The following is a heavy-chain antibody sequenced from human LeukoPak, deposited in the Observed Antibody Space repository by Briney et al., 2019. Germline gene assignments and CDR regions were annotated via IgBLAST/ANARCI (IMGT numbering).Heavy chain of an antibody. CDR3: ARQYCGITTCYVREFDY. V-gene: IGHV5-51*01. D-gene: IGHD2-2*01. Sequence: GESLKISCKGSGYSFTDYWIGWVRQTPGKGLEWVGTIYPGDSETRYSPSFQGQVMISADRSITTAYLQWSSLQASDTAMYYCARQYCGITTCYVREFDYWGQGTLVTVSS. CDR2: IYPGDSET. J-gene: IGHJ4*02. CDR1: GYSFTDYW.